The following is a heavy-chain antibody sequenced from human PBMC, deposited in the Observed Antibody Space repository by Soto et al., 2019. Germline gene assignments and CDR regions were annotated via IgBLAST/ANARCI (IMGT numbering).Heavy chain of an antibody. D-gene: IGHD3-3*01. CDR3: ARDGVPYDFWSSQNWFDP. Sequence: PGGSLRLSCAASGFTFSSYGMHWVRQAPGKGLEWVAVIWYDGSNKYYADSVKGRFTISRDNSKNTLYLQMNSLRAEDTAVYYCARDGVPYDFWSSQNWFDPWGQGTLVTVSS. CDR1: GFTFSSYG. CDR2: IWYDGSNK. V-gene: IGHV3-33*01. J-gene: IGHJ5*02.